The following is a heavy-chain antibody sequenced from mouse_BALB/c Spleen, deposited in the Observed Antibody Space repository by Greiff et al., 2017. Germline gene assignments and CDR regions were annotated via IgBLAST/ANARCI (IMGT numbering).Heavy chain of an antibody. CDR2: IYPGDGDT. CDR3: ARHKDYYGSSYEAMDY. CDR1: GYAFSSYW. D-gene: IGHD1-1*01. V-gene: IGHV1-80*01. J-gene: IGHJ4*01. Sequence: VQLVESGAELVRPGSSVKISCKASGYAFSSYWMNWVKQRPGQGLEWIGQIYPGDGDTNYNGKFKGKATLTADKSSSTAYMQLSSLTSEDSAVYFCARHKDYYGSSYEAMDYWGQGTSVTVSS.